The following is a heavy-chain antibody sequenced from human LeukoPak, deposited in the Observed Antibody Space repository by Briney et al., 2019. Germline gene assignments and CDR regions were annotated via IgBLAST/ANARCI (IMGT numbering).Heavy chain of an antibody. CDR3: ARGSGLAGSDY. Sequence: PSETLSLTCTVSGGSISSGSYYWSWIRQPAGEGLEWIGRIYTSGSTNYNPSLKSRVTISVDTSKNQFSLKLSSVTAADTAVYYCARGSGLAGSDYWGQGTLVTVSS. CDR1: GGSISSGSYY. V-gene: IGHV4-61*02. CDR2: IYTSGST. D-gene: IGHD1-26*01. J-gene: IGHJ4*02.